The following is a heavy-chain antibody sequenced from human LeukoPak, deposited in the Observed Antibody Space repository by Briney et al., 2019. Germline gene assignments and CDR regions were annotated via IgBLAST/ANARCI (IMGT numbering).Heavy chain of an antibody. D-gene: IGHD3-10*01. J-gene: IGHJ5*02. CDR2: INPYSGDT. V-gene: IGHV1-2*02. Sequence: ASVKLSCMTSGYTFTDYYVHWVRQAPGQGLEWMGWINPYSGDTKYAQKFQGRVIMTRDTSTGTAYMELSSLRYDDTAVYYCATNILVRDIINWFDPWGQGTLVTVSS. CDR1: GYTFTDYY. CDR3: ATNILVRDIINWFDP.